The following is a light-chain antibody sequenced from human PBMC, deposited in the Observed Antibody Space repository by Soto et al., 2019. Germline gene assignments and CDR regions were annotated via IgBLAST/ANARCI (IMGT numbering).Light chain of an antibody. CDR1: QNVSTY. CDR3: QQRSRWPRT. V-gene: IGKV3-11*01. CDR2: DAS. J-gene: IGKJ1*01. Sequence: EIVLTQSPATLSLSPGGRGTLSCRASQNVSTYLIWYQQKPGQAPRLFIYDASNRATGIPARFSGSGSGTDFTLTISSLEPEDSAVYYCQQRSRWPRTFGQGTKVEI.